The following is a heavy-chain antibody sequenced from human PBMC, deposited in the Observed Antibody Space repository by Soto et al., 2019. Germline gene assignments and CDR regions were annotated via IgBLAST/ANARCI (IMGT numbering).Heavy chain of an antibody. CDR2: ISWNSGSI. D-gene: IGHD5-12*01. CDR3: ARAIVATITLFGYGDYGGYFDY. J-gene: IGHJ4*02. Sequence: DVQLVESGGGLVQPGWSLRLSCAASGFTFDDYAMHWVRQAPGKGLEWVSGISWNSGSIGYADSVKGRFTISRDNAKNSVYLQMNSLRAEDTALYYCARAIVATITLFGYGDYGGYFDYWGQGTLVTVSS. V-gene: IGHV3-9*01. CDR1: GFTFDDYA.